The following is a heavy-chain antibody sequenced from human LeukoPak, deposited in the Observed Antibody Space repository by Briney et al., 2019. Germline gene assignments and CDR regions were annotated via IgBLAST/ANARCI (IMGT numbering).Heavy chain of an antibody. CDR2: IIPIFGIA. CDR3: ARAGRGTTGTTVDY. Sequence: SVKVSCKASVGTFSSYAISWVRQAPGQGLEWRGGIIPIFGIANYAQKFQGRVTITTDESTSTAYMELSSLRSEDTAVYYCARAGRGTTGTTVDYWGQGTLVTVSS. V-gene: IGHV1-69*05. CDR1: VGTFSSYA. J-gene: IGHJ4*02. D-gene: IGHD1-1*01.